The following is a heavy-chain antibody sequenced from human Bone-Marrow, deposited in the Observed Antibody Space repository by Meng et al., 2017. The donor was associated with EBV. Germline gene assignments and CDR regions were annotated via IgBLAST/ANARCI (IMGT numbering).Heavy chain of an antibody. Sequence: VQRVQSGAEVKKPGSWVKVSCKVSGGSFSSYAISWVRQAPGQGLEWMGGIIPIFGTANYAQKFQGRVTITADESTSTAYMELSSLRSEDTAVYYCARGPITMVVAIRYYFDNWGQGTLVTVSS. J-gene: IGHJ4*02. CDR3: ARGPITMVVAIRYYFDN. CDR2: IIPIFGTA. CDR1: GGSFSSYA. V-gene: IGHV1-69*01. D-gene: IGHD3-22*01.